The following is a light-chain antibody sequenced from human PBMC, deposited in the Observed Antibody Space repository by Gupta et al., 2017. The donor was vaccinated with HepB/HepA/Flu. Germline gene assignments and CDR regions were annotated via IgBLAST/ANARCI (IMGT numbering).Light chain of an antibody. CDR1: QSVSSY. CDR3: QQRSNWPPYT. CDR2: DAS. V-gene: IGKV3-11*01. Sequence: EIVLTQSPATLSLSPGERATLSCRASQSVSSYLAWYQQKPGRAPRLLIYDASNRFSGSGSGTDFTLTISSLEPEDFAVYYCQQRSNWPPYTFGQGTKLEIK. J-gene: IGKJ2*01.